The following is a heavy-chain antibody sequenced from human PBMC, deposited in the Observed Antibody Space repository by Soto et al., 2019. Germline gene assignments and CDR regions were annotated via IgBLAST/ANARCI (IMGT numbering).Heavy chain of an antibody. CDR3: ATVGRPRITMIVVGALGN. J-gene: IGHJ3*01. CDR1: GYTLTELS. D-gene: IGHD3-22*01. Sequence: ASVKVSCKVSGYTLTELSMHWVRQAPGKGLEWMGGFDPEDGETIYAQKLQGRVTMTEDTSTDTAYMELSSLRSEDTAVYYCATVGRPRITMIVVGALGNWGQGTMVTVSS. V-gene: IGHV1-24*01. CDR2: FDPEDGET.